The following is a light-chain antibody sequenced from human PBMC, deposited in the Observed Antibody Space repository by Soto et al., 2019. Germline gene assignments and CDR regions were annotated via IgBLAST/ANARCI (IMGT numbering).Light chain of an antibody. CDR2: GAS. V-gene: IGKV3-20*01. CDR1: QSISSY. Sequence: EIVMTQSPATLSVSPGERATLSCRASQSISSYLAWYQQKPGQAPRLLIYGASSRATGIPDRFSGSGSGTDFTLTISRLEPGDFAVYYCQQYGSSLWTFGQGTKVDIK. J-gene: IGKJ1*01. CDR3: QQYGSSLWT.